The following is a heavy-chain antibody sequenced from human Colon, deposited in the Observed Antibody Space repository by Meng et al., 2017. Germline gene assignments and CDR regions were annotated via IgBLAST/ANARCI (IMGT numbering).Heavy chain of an antibody. V-gene: IGHV4-4*02. J-gene: IGHJ4*02. CDR2: SFHTGTT. CDR3: VRGRQTYGSGYLYSFDD. D-gene: IGHD6-25*01. CDR1: GASISSNDW. Sequence: VWRWGAGPGLGKPSGTLYVPCAVSGASISSNDWCTWVRQPPGKGLEWIGESFHTGTTNYKPSLRGRVTISVDKSNNQFSLRLSSVTAADTAVYFCVRGRQTYGSGYLYSFDDWGQGALVTVSS.